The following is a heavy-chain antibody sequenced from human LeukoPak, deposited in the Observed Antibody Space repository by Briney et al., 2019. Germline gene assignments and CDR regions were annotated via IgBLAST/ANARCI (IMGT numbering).Heavy chain of an antibody. V-gene: IGHV1-69*04. CDR2: IIPIFGIA. CDR1: GGTFSSYA. CDR3: ARGDTMVRGRTDY. D-gene: IGHD3-10*01. J-gene: IGHJ4*02. Sequence: GASVKVSCKASGGTFSSYAISWVRQAPGQGLEWMGRIIPIFGIANYAQKFQGRVTITADKSTSTAYMELSSLRSEDTAVYYCARGDTMVRGRTDYWGEGTLVTVSS.